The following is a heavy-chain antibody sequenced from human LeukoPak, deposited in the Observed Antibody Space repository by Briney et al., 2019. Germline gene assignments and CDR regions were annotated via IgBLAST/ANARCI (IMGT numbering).Heavy chain of an antibody. Sequence: HPGGSLRLSCAASGFIFSNYAMSWVRQAPGKGLEWVSAIDSTGAYTWYADSVKGRFTISRDNSKNTLYLQLNSLRAEDTAVYYCAKWFGVRHRPYGMDVWGQGTTVTVSS. D-gene: IGHD3-10*01. CDR3: AKWFGVRHRPYGMDV. CDR1: GFIFSNYA. V-gene: IGHV3-23*01. CDR2: IDSTGAYT. J-gene: IGHJ6*02.